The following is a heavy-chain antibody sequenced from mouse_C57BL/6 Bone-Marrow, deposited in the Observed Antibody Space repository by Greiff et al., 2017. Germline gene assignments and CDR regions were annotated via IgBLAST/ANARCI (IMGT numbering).Heavy chain of an antibody. D-gene: IGHD1-1*01. J-gene: IGHJ1*03. V-gene: IGHV1-81*01. CDR1: GYTFTSYG. CDR2: IYPRSGNT. Sequence: QVQLQQSGAELARPGASVKLSCKASGYTFTSYGISWEKQRTGQGLEWIGEIYPRSGNTYYNEKFKGKATLTADKSSSTAYMELRSLTSEDSAVYFCARVDYGSSWYFDVWGTGTTVTVSS. CDR3: ARVDYGSSWYFDV.